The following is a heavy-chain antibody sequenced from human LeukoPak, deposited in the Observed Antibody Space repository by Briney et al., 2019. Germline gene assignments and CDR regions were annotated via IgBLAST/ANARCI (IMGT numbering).Heavy chain of an antibody. Sequence: GASVKVSCKASGGAFSSYAISWVRQAPGQGLEWMGGIIPIFGTANYAQKFQGRVTITADESTSTAYMELSSLRSEDTAVYYCAREKGDYYDSSGYYRDDAFDIWGQGTMVTVSS. J-gene: IGHJ3*02. CDR3: AREKGDYYDSSGYYRDDAFDI. CDR2: IIPIFGTA. CDR1: GGAFSSYA. V-gene: IGHV1-69*13. D-gene: IGHD3-22*01.